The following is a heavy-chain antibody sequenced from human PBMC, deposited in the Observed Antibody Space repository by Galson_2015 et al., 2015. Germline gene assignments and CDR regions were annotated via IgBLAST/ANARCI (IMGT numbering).Heavy chain of an antibody. V-gene: IGHV3-7*04. CDR3: ARGHITIFGVALTEYFQH. J-gene: IGHJ1*01. CDR2: IKQDGSEK. CDR1: GFTFSSYW. Sequence: SLRLSCAASGFTFSSYWMSWVRQAPGKGLEWVANIKQDGSEKYYVDSVKGRFTISRDNAKNSLYLQMNSLRAEDTAVYYCARGHITIFGVALTEYFQHWGQGTLFTVSS. D-gene: IGHD3-3*01.